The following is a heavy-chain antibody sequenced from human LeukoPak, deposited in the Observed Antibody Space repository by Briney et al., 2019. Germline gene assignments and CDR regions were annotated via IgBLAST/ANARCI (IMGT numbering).Heavy chain of an antibody. V-gene: IGHV4-34*01. CDR1: GGSFSGYY. CDR2: INHSGST. CDR3: ARGRHGYYYYMDV. J-gene: IGHJ6*03. Sequence: PSETLSLACAVYGGSFSGYYWSWIRQPPGKGLGWIGEINHSGSTNYNPSLKSRVTISVDTSKNQFSLKLSSVTAADTAVYYCARGRHGYYYYMDVWGKGTTVTVSS.